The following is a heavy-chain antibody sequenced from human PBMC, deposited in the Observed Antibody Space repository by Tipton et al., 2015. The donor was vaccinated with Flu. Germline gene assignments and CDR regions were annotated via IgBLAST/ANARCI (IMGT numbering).Heavy chain of an antibody. CDR1: GDSISSGTYY. J-gene: IGHJ4*02. CDR2: IYTSGST. Sequence: TLSLTCTVSGDSISSGTYYWWWFRQPAGKGLEWIGRIYTSGSTSYNSSLKSRVTISVDTSKNQFSLKMTSVTAADTAVYYCAATSYYYDSSAPLRDGWCQGTQVTVS. CDR3: AATSYYYDSSAPLRDG. V-gene: IGHV4-61*02. D-gene: IGHD3-22*01.